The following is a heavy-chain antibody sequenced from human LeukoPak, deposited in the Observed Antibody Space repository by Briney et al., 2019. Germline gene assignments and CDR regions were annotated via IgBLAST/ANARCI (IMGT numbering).Heavy chain of an antibody. CDR3: ARDWGVRGFDP. CDR1: GFIFSSYA. Sequence: GGSLRLSCAVSGFIFSSYAMTGVRQAPGRGLEWVSDISGNGDITYYADSLKGRFTISRDNAKNSLYLQMNSLRADDTAVYYCARDWGVRGFDPWGQGTLVTVSS. CDR2: ISGNGDIT. D-gene: IGHD3-16*01. V-gene: IGHV3-23*01. J-gene: IGHJ5*02.